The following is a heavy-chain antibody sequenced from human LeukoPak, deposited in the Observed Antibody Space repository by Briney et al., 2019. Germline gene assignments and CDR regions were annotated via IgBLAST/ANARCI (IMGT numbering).Heavy chain of an antibody. CDR3: ARDRGGSYVDY. V-gene: IGHV1-2*02. CDR2: INPNSGGT. CDR1: EYTFTGYY. J-gene: IGHJ4*02. Sequence: EASVKVSCKASEYTFTGYYMHWVRQAPGQGLEWMGWINPNSGGTNYAQKFQGRVTMTRDTSISTAYMELSRLRSDDTAVYYCARDRGGSYVDYWGQGTLVTVSS. D-gene: IGHD1-26*01.